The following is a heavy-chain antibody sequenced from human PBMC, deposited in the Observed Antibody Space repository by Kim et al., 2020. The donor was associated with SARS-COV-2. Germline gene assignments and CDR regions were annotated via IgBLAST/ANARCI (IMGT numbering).Heavy chain of an antibody. D-gene: IGHD6-19*01. Sequence: NPSLKSRVTISVDTSKNQFSLKLSSVTAADTAVYYCASNNQWLARGLPNRWGQGTLVTVSS. CDR3: ASNNQWLARGLPNR. V-gene: IGHV4-39*01. J-gene: IGHJ4*02.